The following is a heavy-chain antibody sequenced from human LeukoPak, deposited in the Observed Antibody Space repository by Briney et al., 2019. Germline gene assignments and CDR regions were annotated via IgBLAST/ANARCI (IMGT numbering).Heavy chain of an antibody. Sequence: SETLSLTCTVSGGSISSGSYYWSWIRQPAGKEPEWIGRFYTTGTADYNPSLKGRVFLSVDTSKNQFSLKVTSVTAADTAVYYCARDHSSSSWMDSFEIWGPGTKVTVSS. CDR1: GGSISSGSYY. J-gene: IGHJ3*02. CDR2: FYTTGTA. D-gene: IGHD6-6*01. CDR3: ARDHSSSSWMDSFEI. V-gene: IGHV4-61*02.